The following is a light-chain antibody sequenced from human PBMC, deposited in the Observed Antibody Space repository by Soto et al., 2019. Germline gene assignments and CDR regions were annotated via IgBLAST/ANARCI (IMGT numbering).Light chain of an antibody. CDR1: SSDVGGYNY. V-gene: IGLV2-14*03. CDR3: SSSTSSTTRLV. J-gene: IGLJ2*01. Sequence: QSVLTQPASVSGSPGQSITISCTGTSSDVGGYNYVSWYQQHPGEAPKLMIYDVTNRPSGVSNRCSGSKSGNTASLTISGLQAADEADYYCSSSTSSTTRLVFGGGTKVTVL. CDR2: DVT.